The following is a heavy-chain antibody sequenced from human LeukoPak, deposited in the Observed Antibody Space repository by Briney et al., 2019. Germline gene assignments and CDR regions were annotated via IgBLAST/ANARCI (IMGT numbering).Heavy chain of an antibody. J-gene: IGHJ5*02. CDR3: ARHEEPDPVFDP. CDR2: IYYNGRT. Sequence: PSETLSLTCTVSGDSINNNNYYWGWIRQPPGKGLEWIGNIYYNGRTYYSPSLKSRGTISVDTSNNQFSLKLSSVTAADTAVYYCARHEEPDPVFDPWGQGTLVTVSS. D-gene: IGHD1-14*01. CDR1: GDSINNNNYY. V-gene: IGHV4-39*01.